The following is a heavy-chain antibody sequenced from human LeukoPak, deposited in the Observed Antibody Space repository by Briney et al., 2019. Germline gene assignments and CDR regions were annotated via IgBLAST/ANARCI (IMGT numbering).Heavy chain of an antibody. CDR1: GFTFSSYG. CDR2: ISGSGGST. V-gene: IGHV3-23*01. Sequence: GGSLRLSCAASGFTFSSYGMSWVRQAPGKGLEWVSAISGSGGSTYYADSVKGRFTISRDNSKNTLYLQMNSLRAEDTAVYYCARYQNTDYYDSSGYVYYYYYYYMDVWGKGTTVTVSS. J-gene: IGHJ6*03. CDR3: ARYQNTDYYDSSGYVYYYYYYYMDV. D-gene: IGHD3-22*01.